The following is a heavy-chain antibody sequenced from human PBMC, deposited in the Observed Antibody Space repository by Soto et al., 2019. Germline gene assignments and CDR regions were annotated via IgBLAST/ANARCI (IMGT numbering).Heavy chain of an antibody. J-gene: IGHJ4*02. CDR1: GGTFSSYA. CDR2: IIPIFGTA. V-gene: IGHV1-69*06. CDR3: ARRELRWLSPGFDY. D-gene: IGHD4-17*01. Sequence: GASVKVSCKASGGTFSSYAISWVRQAPGQGLEWMGGIIPIFGTANYAQKFQGRVTITADKSTSTAYMELSSLRSEDTAVYYCARRELRWLSPGFDYWGQGTLVTVSS.